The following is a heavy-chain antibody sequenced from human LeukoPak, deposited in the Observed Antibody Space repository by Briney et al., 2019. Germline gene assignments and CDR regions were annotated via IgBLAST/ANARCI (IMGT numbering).Heavy chain of an antibody. Sequence: PGGSLRLSCAASGFSFRSYAMSWVRQAPGEGLEWVSAISGSGDTTFYTDSVRGRFTISRDNSRDTLYLQMNSLSAEDTAVYYCARDLDDYNAFPPIFQHWGQGTVVTVSS. D-gene: IGHD5-24*01. J-gene: IGHJ1*01. V-gene: IGHV3-23*01. CDR1: GFSFRSYA. CDR3: ARDLDDYNAFPPIFQH. CDR2: ISGSGDTT.